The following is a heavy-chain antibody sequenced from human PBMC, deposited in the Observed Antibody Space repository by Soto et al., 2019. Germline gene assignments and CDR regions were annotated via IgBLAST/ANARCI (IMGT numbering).Heavy chain of an antibody. D-gene: IGHD6-19*01. CDR3: ARSTGWYRSFNS. Sequence: PGGSLRLSCAASGFTVSSNYMSWVRQAPGKGLEWISYLGHGGTPIYYADSVKGRFTISGDNTKNSLFLQMNSLRVEDTAVYYCARSTGWYRSFNSWGQGTLVTVSS. CDR1: GFTVSSNY. CDR2: LGHGGTPI. V-gene: IGHV3-11*01. J-gene: IGHJ4*02.